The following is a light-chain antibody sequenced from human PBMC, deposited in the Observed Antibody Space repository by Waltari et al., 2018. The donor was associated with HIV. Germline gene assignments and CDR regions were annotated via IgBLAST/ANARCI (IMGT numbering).Light chain of an antibody. J-gene: IGLJ1*01. Sequence: QSVLTQPPSVSGAPGQRVTISCTGSSSNIGAGYDVHWYQQLPGTAPKLLFYGNRNRPSGFPDRFSGSKSGTSASLAITGLQADDEADYYCQSYDSSLSVYVFGTGTKVTVL. CDR1: SSNIGAGYD. CDR2: GNR. CDR3: QSYDSSLSVYV. V-gene: IGLV1-40*01.